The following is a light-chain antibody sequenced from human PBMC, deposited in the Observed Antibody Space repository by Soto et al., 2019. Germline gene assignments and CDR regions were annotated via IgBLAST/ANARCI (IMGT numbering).Light chain of an antibody. V-gene: IGKV4-1*01. Sequence: DIVMTQSPDSLAVSLGERATINCKSSQSVLYSSNNKNYLAWYQQRPGQPPKLLIYWASTRESGVPDRFSGSGSGTDFTITITSLQAEDVAVYSCQQYESTPPTFGQGTKLEIK. CDR1: QSVLYSSNNKNY. CDR3: QQYESTPPT. J-gene: IGKJ2*01. CDR2: WAS.